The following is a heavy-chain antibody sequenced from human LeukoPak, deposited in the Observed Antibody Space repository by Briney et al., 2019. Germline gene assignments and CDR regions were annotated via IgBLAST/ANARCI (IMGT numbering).Heavy chain of an antibody. D-gene: IGHD2-2*01. CDR3: ARDAPHGCSSTSCYLAGYGMDV. CDR2: INHSGST. J-gene: IGHJ6*02. V-gene: IGHV4-34*01. CDR1: GGSFSGYY. Sequence: SSETLSLTCAVYGGSFSGYYWSWIRQPTGKGLEWIGEINHSGSTNYNPSLKSRVTISVDTSKNQFSLKLSSVTAADTAVYYCARDAPHGCSSTSCYLAGYGMDVWGQGTTVTVSS.